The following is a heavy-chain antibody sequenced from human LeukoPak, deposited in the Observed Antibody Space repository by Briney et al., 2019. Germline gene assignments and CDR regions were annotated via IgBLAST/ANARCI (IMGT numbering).Heavy chain of an antibody. V-gene: IGHV4-59*01. J-gene: IGHJ4*02. D-gene: IGHD1-26*01. CDR1: GGSISSYY. CDR2: IYYIGST. Sequence: SESLSLTCTGSGGSISSYYWSWIRQPPRNGLEWIGFIYYIGSTNYNPSLKTRVPISVDTSQHHFSLKLHSVTAADPAVFFCGRVSGHGWESFYDYWGQGTLVTVSS. CDR3: GRVSGHGWESFYDY.